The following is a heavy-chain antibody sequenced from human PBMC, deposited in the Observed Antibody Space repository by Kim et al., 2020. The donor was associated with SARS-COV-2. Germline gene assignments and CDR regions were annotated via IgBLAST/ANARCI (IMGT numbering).Heavy chain of an antibody. CDR3: AIGVEFGFWSVYPSSGM. J-gene: IGHJ6*01. Sequence: GGSLRLSCAASGFTVSSYEMNWVRQAPGKVLEWVSYISSSGSTFYSAASMKGRFTISRDNSKHPLHLKMNLLIAEDTTVYYCAIGVEFGFWSVYPSSGM. CDR2: ISSSGSTF. V-gene: IGHV3-48*03. CDR1: GFTVSSYE. D-gene: IGHD3-3*01.